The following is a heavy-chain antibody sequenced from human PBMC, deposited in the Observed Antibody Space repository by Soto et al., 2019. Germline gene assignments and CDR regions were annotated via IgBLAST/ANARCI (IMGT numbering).Heavy chain of an antibody. V-gene: IGHV1-18*01. Sequence: ASVKVSCKASGYTFTSYGISWVQQAPGQGLEWMGWISAYNGNTNYAQKLQGRVTMTTDTSTSTAYMELRSLRSDDTAVYYCARDVGAGTVTAYYYGMDVWGQGTTVTVSS. CDR2: ISAYNGNT. J-gene: IGHJ6*02. CDR1: GYTFTSYG. D-gene: IGHD2-21*02. CDR3: ARDVGAGTVTAYYYGMDV.